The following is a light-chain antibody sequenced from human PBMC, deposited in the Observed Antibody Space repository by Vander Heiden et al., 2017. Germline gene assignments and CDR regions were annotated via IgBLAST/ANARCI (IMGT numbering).Light chain of an antibody. J-gene: IGLJ1*01. CDR1: SSNIGAGYD. Sequence: QSVLTQPPSVSGAPGQRVTISCTGSSSNIGAGYDVHWYQQHPGTAPNLLIYVDNNRPSGVPDRFSASNSGASASLAITGLPAEDEAADYCQSPDMSLSTFYIFGTGTKFTVL. CDR3: QSPDMSLSTFYI. CDR2: VDN. V-gene: IGLV1-40*01.